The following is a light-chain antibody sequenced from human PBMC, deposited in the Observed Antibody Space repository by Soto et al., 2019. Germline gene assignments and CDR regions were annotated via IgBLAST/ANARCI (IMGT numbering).Light chain of an antibody. V-gene: IGKV1-39*01. CDR2: VVS. Sequence: DIQMTQSPSSLSASVGDRVTITCRASQTISSYLSWCQQKPGKAPKVLIYVVSSLQSGVPSRFSGSGSGTDFTLTINSVQPEDAATYYCQQSYSTPYTFGQGTKLEI. CDR1: QTISSY. CDR3: QQSYSTPYT. J-gene: IGKJ2*01.